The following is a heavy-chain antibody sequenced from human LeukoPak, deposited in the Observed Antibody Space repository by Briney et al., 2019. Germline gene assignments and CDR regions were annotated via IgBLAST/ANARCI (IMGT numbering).Heavy chain of an antibody. CDR3: ARDDFGVALYSGY. V-gene: IGHV3-21*01. Sequence: PGGSLRLSCAASGFTFSSYSMNWVRQAPGKGLEWVSSISSSSSYIYYADSVKGRFTISRDNAKNSLYLQMNSLRAEDTAVYYCARDDFGVALYSGYWGQGTLVTVSS. D-gene: IGHD3-3*01. CDR2: ISSSSSYI. CDR1: GFTFSSYS. J-gene: IGHJ4*02.